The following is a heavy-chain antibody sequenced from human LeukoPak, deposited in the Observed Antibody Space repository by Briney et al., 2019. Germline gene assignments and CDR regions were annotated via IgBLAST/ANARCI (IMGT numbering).Heavy chain of an antibody. Sequence: ASVKVSCKASGYTFTGYYMHWVRQAPGQGLEWMGWINPNSGGTNYAQKFQGRVTITADESTSTAYMELSSLRSEDTAVYYCARETYYYGSGSSRYFDYWGQGTLVTVSS. V-gene: IGHV1-2*02. CDR2: INPNSGGT. CDR3: ARETYYYGSGSSRYFDY. D-gene: IGHD3-10*01. J-gene: IGHJ4*02. CDR1: GYTFTGYY.